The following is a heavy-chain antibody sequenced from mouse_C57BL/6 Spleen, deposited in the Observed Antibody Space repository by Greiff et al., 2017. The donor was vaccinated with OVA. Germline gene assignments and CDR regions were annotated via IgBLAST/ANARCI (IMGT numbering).Heavy chain of an antibody. CDR3: ARSAAQASYYYAMDY. V-gene: IGHV1-82*01. Sequence: QVTLKVSGPELVKPGASVKISCKASGYAFSSSWMNWVKQRPGKGLEWIGRIYPGDGDTNYNGKFKGKATLTADKSSSTAYMQLSSLTSEDSAVYFCARSAAQASYYYAMDYWGQGTSVTVSS. D-gene: IGHD3-2*02. CDR1: GYAFSSSW. CDR2: IYPGDGDT. J-gene: IGHJ4*01.